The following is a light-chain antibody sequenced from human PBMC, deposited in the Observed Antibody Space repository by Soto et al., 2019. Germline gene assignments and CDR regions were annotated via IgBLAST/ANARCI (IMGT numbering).Light chain of an antibody. CDR2: EVT. CDR3: SSYTNINTRACV. V-gene: IGLV2-14*01. J-gene: IGLJ1*01. CDR1: SGDIGSYNR. Sequence: QSALTPPASVSGSPGQAITISCTGTSGDIGSYNRVSWYQQHPGKAPKLIIYEVTDRPSGASNRFSGSKSGNTASLTISGLQAEDEAEYYCSSYTNINTRACVFGTGTKLTVL.